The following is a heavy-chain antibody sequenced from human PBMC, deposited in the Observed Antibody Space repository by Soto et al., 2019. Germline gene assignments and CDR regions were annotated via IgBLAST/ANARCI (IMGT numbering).Heavy chain of an antibody. Sequence: QVQLVESGGGVVQPGRSPRLSCAASGFTFSSYGMHWVRQAPGKGLEWVAVISYDGSNKYYADSVKGRFTISRDNSKNTLYLQMNSLRAEDTAVYYCAKQWLVLGIDYWGQGILDTVSS. D-gene: IGHD6-19*01. V-gene: IGHV3-30*18. J-gene: IGHJ4*02. CDR3: AKQWLVLGIDY. CDR2: ISYDGSNK. CDR1: GFTFSSYG.